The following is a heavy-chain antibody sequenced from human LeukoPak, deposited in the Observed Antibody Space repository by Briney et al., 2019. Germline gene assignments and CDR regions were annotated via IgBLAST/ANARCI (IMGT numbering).Heavy chain of an antibody. CDR1: GGSISSYY. D-gene: IGHD4-23*01. V-gene: IGHV4-59*01. CDR3: AKEGNDYGANSIDY. CDR2: IYYSGST. Sequence: SETLSLTCTVSGGSISSYYWSWIRQPPGKRLEWIGHIYYSGSTNYNPSLKSRVTISVDTSKNQFSLKLSSVTAADTAVYYCAKEGNDYGANSIDYWGQGTLVTVSS. J-gene: IGHJ4*02.